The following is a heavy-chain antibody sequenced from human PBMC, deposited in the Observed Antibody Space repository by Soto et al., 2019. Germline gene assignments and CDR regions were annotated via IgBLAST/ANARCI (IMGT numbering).Heavy chain of an antibody. CDR2: SAHVGSTT. CDR3: ASDWGVYDSESNSYIPLLDS. D-gene: IGHD3-10*01. Sequence: EVQLVESGGGLVQSGGSLRLSCAASGFTLSNNGMNWVRQAPRKGLEWVSVSAHVGSTTYYADSVKGRFTISRDQVKNSLFLQMNSLRDEDTAVYYCASDWGVYDSESNSYIPLLDSWGRGTLVTVSS. J-gene: IGHJ4*02. V-gene: IGHV3-48*02. CDR1: GFTLSNNG.